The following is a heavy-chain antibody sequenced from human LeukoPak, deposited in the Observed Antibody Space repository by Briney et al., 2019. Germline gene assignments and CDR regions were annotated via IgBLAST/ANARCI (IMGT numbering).Heavy chain of an antibody. V-gene: IGHV3-30-3*01. D-gene: IGHD5-12*01. CDR1: GFTFSSYA. CDR3: ARVVDIVAVSRTPLDY. J-gene: IGHJ4*02. CDR2: ISYDGSNK. Sequence: PGGSLRLSCAASGFTFSSYAMHWVRQAPGKGLEWVAVISYDGSNKYYADSVKGRFTISRDNSKNTLYLQMNSLRAEDTAVYYCARVVDIVAVSRTPLDYWGQGTLVTVSS.